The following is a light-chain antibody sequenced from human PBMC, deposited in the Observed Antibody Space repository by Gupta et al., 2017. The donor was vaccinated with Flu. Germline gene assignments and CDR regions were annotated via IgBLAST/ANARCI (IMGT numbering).Light chain of an antibody. V-gene: IGKV3-15*01. J-gene: IGKJ2*01. CDR2: SAS. CDR3: QQYNNWPYT. CDR1: QSVSSN. Sequence: GERATLSCRASQSVSSNLAWYQQKPGQAPRLLIYSASTRATGIPARFSGSGSGTEFTLTISSLQSEDFAVYCCQQYNNWPYTFGQGTKLEIK.